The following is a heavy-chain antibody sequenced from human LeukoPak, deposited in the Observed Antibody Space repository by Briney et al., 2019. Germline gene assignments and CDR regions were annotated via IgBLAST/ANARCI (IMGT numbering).Heavy chain of an antibody. CDR1: GGTFSSYA. CDR2: INPNSGAT. V-gene: IGHV1-2*06. Sequence: GSSVKVSCKASGGTFSSYAISWVRQTPGQGLEWMGRINPNSGATNYAQKFQGRVTMTRDTSINTAYMDLSSLRSDDTAIYYCVRDGRADCDAFDTWGQGTMVTVSS. J-gene: IGHJ3*02. CDR3: VRDGRADCDAFDT. D-gene: IGHD2-21*02.